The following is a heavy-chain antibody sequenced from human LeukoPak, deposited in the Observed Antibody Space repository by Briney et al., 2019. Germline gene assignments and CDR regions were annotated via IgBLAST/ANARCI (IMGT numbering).Heavy chain of an antibody. CDR1: GDSVSSNNAA. D-gene: IGHD6-19*01. V-gene: IGHV6-1*01. J-gene: IGHJ4*02. CDR3: ARGQWLDHVRMGFDY. CDR2: TYYRSKWSN. Sequence: PSQTLSLTCAISGDSVSSNNAAWNWIRQSPARGLEWLGRTYYRSKWSNDYAVSMESRITINPDTSKNQFSLQLNSVTPEDTAVYYCARGQWLDHVRMGFDYWGQGILVTVSS.